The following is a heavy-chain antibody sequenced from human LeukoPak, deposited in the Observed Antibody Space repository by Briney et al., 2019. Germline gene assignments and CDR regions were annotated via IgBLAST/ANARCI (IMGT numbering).Heavy chain of an antibody. CDR3: ARDKWSGEAFDI. J-gene: IGHJ3*02. D-gene: IGHD3-3*01. CDR1: GGPISSYY. Sequence: SETLSLTCTVSGGPISSYYWSWIRQPPGKGLEWIGYIYYSGSTNYNPSLKSRVTISVDTSKNQFSLKLSSVTAADTAVYYCARDKWSGEAFDIWGQGTMVTVSS. V-gene: IGHV4-59*01. CDR2: IYYSGST.